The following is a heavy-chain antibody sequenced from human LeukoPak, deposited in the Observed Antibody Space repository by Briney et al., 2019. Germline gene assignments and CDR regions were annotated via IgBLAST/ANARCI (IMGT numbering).Heavy chain of an antibody. J-gene: IGHJ4*02. V-gene: IGHV1-8*01. CDR1: GYTFTSYD. D-gene: IGHD3-22*01. Sequence: ASVKVSCKASGYTFTSYDINWVRQATGQGLEWMGWINPNSGNTGYAQKFQDRVTMTRNTSISTAYMELSSLGSEDTAVYYCARGRTVITMIVVVTKDYFDYWGQGTLVTVSS. CDR3: ARGRTVITMIVVVTKDYFDY. CDR2: INPNSGNT.